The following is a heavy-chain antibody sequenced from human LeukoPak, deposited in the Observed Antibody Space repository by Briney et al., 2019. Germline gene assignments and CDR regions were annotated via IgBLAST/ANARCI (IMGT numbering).Heavy chain of an antibody. Sequence: SETLSLTCAVSGGSISTYYWSWIRQPPGKGPEWIAYIHSTGSTNYNPSLKSRVTISADTSKNQFSLTLRLVTAADTAVYYCARVARDGYPAYYFDYWGQGILVTVSS. V-gene: IGHV4-59*01. CDR1: GGSISTYY. CDR2: IHSTGST. J-gene: IGHJ4*02. CDR3: ARVARDGYPAYYFDY. D-gene: IGHD5-24*01.